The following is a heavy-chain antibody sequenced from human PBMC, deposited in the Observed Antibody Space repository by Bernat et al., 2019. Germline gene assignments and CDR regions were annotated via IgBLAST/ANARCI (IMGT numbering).Heavy chain of an antibody. CDR2: MNPNSGNT. CDR3: ASCPRLNYYDSSAYCSYY. D-gene: IGHD3-22*01. Sequence: QVQLLQSGAEVKKPGASVKVSCKASGYTFTNSDINWLRQSTGQGLEWMGWMNPNSGNTGYAQKFQGRVTMTSNTSGSTAYMELSSLRSEDMAVYYCASCPRLNYYDSSAYCSYYWGQGTLVTVSS. V-gene: IGHV1-8*01. CDR1: GYTFTNSD. J-gene: IGHJ4*02.